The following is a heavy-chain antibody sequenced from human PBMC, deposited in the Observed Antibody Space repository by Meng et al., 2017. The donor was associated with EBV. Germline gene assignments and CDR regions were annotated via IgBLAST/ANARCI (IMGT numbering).Heavy chain of an antibody. CDR2: IRSKAKSYAT. CDR3: TRMSSPLDY. CDR1: GFTFSGSA. V-gene: IGHV3-73*02. Sequence: EGHVVGSGGGLVQPGGSLKLSGAASGFTFSGSAMHWVRQASGKGLEWVGRIRSKAKSYATAYAASVKGRFTISRDDSKNTAYLQMNSLKTEDTAVYYCTRMSSPLDYWGQGTLVTVSS. J-gene: IGHJ4*02. D-gene: IGHD2-2*01.